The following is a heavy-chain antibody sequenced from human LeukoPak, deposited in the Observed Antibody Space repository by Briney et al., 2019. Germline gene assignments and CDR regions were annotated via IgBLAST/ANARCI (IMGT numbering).Heavy chain of an antibody. D-gene: IGHD6-13*01. CDR3: ARHVDSSSWYEYFQH. J-gene: IGHJ1*01. CDR1: GGSISSYY. V-gene: IGHV4-4*09. Sequence: SETLSLTCTVPGGSISSYYWSWIRQPPGKGLEGIGYIYTSGSTNYNPSLKSRVTISVDTSKNQFSLKLSSVTAADTAVYYCARHVDSSSWYEYFQHWGQGTLVTVSS. CDR2: IYTSGST.